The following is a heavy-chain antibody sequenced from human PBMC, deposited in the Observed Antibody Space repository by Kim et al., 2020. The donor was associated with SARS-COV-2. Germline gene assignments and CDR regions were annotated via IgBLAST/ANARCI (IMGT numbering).Heavy chain of an antibody. D-gene: IGHD6-19*01. J-gene: IGHJ4*02. CDR2: ISGSGGST. CDR1: GFTFSSYA. CDR3: AKERGVGVAGTDIEDYFDY. V-gene: IGHV3-23*01. Sequence: GSLRLSCAASGFTFSSYAMSWVRQAPGKGLEWVSAISGSGGSTYYADSVKGRFTISRDNSKNTLYLQMNSLRAEDTAVYYCAKERGVGVAGTDIEDYFDYWGQGTLVTVSS.